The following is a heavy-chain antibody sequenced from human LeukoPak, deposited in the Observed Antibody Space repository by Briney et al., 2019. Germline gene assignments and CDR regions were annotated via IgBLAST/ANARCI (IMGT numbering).Heavy chain of an antibody. J-gene: IGHJ4*02. Sequence: ASVKVSCKVSGYTLTELSMHWVRQAPGKGLEWMGGSDPEDGETIYAQKFQGRVTMTEDTSTDTAYMELSSLRSEDTAVYYCATVGPIVGASLDYWGQGTLVTVSS. CDR1: GYTLTELS. V-gene: IGHV1-24*01. D-gene: IGHD1-26*01. CDR3: ATVGPIVGASLDY. CDR2: SDPEDGET.